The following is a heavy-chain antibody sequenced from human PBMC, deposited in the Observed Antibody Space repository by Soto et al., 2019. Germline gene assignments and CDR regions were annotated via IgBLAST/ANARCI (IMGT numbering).Heavy chain of an antibody. D-gene: IGHD3-3*01. CDR3: AREGTYYDFWSGYWGLDY. J-gene: IGHJ4*02. V-gene: IGHV3-30-3*01. CDR2: ISYDGSNK. CDR1: GFTFSSYA. Sequence: QVQLVESGGGVVQPGRSLRLSCAASGFTFSSYAMHWVRQAPGKELEWVAVISYDGSNKYYADSVKGRFTISRDNSKNTLYLQMNSLRAEDTAVYYCAREGTYYDFWSGYWGLDYWGQGTLVTVSS.